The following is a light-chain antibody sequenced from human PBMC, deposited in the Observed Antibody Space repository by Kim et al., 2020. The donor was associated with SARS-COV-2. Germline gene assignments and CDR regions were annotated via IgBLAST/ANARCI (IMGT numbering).Light chain of an antibody. J-gene: IGLJ1*01. CDR1: ALPRQY. V-gene: IGLV3-25*03. Sequence: VSSGRTASITCSGDALPRQYAYWYQQKPGQAPVLVIYKDSERPSGIPGRFSGSSSGTTVTLTISGVQAEDEADYYCQSADSSGTYVFGTGTKVTVL. CDR2: KDS. CDR3: QSADSSGTYV.